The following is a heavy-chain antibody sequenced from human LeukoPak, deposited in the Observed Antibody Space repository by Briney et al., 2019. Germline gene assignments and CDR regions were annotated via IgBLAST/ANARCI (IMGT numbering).Heavy chain of an antibody. D-gene: IGHD6-13*01. J-gene: IGHJ3*02. CDR3: ARHDPYYSSSWKNAFDI. Sequence: SETLSLTCTVSGGSISSYYWSWIRQPPGKGLEWIGYIYYSGSTNYNPSLKSRVTISVDTSKNQFSLKLSSVTAADTAVYYCARHDPYYSSSWKNAFDIWGQGTMVTVSS. CDR1: GGSISSYY. CDR2: IYYSGST. V-gene: IGHV4-59*08.